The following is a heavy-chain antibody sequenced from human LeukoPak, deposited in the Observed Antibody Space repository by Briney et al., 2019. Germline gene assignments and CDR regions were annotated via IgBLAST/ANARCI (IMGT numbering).Heavy chain of an antibody. J-gene: IGHJ4*02. Sequence: ASVKVSCKASGYTFTSYDINWVRQATGQGLEWMGWMNPNSGNTGYAQKFQGRVTMTRNTSISTAYMELSSLRSEDTAVYYCARGFKVEYCSSTSCYRGLDYWGQGTLVTVSS. CDR1: GYTFTSYD. V-gene: IGHV1-8*01. CDR2: MNPNSGNT. D-gene: IGHD2-2*02. CDR3: ARGFKVEYCSSTSCYRGLDY.